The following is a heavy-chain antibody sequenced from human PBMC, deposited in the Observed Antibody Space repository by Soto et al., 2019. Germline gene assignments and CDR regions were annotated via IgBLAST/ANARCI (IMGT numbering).Heavy chain of an antibody. Sequence: ASVKVSCKASGDTITNYAIHCVRQAPGQRLEWMGWINAGNGNTKYSQKFQGRVTITRDTSASTAYMELSSLRSEDTAVYYCARRGYSSSWYYYYYYGMDVWGQGTTVTVSS. CDR3: ARRGYSSSWYYYYYYGMDV. V-gene: IGHV1-3*01. CDR1: GDTITNYA. CDR2: INAGNGNT. J-gene: IGHJ6*02. D-gene: IGHD6-13*01.